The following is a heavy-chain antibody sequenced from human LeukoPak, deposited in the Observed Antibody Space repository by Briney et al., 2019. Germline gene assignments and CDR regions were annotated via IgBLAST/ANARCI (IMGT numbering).Heavy chain of an antibody. V-gene: IGHV4-59*01. CDR2: IYYSGST. CDR3: ARSDQHYGMDA. D-gene: IGHD2-2*01. J-gene: IGHJ6*02. CDR1: GGSISSYY. Sequence: PSETLSLTCTVSGGSISSYYWSWIRQPPGKGLEWIGYIYYSGSTNYNPSLKSRVTISVDTSKNQFSLKLSSVTAADTAVYYCARSDQHYGMDAWGQGTTVTVSS.